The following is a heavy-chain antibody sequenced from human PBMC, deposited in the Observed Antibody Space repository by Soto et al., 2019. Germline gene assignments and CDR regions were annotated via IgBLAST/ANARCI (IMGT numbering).Heavy chain of an antibody. Sequence: QVQLVQSGAEVKKPGSSVKVSCKASGGTFSSYAISWVRQAPGQGLEWMGGIIPTFGTANYAQKFQGRVTITADESTSTAYMELSSLRSEDTAVYYCARDLEIPAAPNGDNWFDPWGQGTLVTVSS. D-gene: IGHD6-13*01. CDR1: GGTFSSYA. CDR2: IIPTFGTA. V-gene: IGHV1-69*01. CDR3: ARDLEIPAAPNGDNWFDP. J-gene: IGHJ5*02.